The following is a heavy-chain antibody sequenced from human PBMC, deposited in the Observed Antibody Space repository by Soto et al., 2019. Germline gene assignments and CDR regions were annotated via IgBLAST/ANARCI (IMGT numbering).Heavy chain of an antibody. V-gene: IGHV1-69*13. CDR3: AKGKLGYCSGDFYDY. CDR2: IIPMFNTA. CDR1: GGTFSSYK. D-gene: IGHD2-15*01. J-gene: IGHJ4*02. Sequence: EASVKVSCKASGGTFSSYKITWVRQAPGQGLEWVGGIIPMFNTANHAQKFQGRVTLTADDSTSTAYMELRSLRSEDTAVYYCAKGKLGYCSGDFYDYWGQGTLVTVSS.